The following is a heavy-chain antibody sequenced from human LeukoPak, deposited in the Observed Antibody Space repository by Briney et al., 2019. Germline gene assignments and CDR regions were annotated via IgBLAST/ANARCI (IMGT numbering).Heavy chain of an antibody. CDR1: GFTFSSYG. CDR2: IRYDGINK. CDR3: AKRIVVVPAAMRGVDDY. J-gene: IGHJ4*02. D-gene: IGHD2-2*01. V-gene: IGHV3-30*02. Sequence: GGSLRLSCAASGFTFSSYGMHWVRQAPGKGLEWVAFIRYDGINKYYADSVKGRFTISRDNSKNTLYLQMNSLRAEDTAVYYCAKRIVVVPAAMRGVDDYWGQGTLVTVSS.